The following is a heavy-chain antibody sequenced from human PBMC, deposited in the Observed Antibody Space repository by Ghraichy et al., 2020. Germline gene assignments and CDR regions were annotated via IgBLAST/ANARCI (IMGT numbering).Heavy chain of an antibody. CDR2: IFYSGTT. CDR1: GCSIRRNY. Sequence: SQTLSLTCSVSGCSIRRNYWSWIRQPPGKGLEWIGYIFYSGTTNYNPVLKSRVTLSVDTSKNQFSLTVWSVNAADTAVYYCARNRGSSSYDYYGMDVWGQGTTVTVSS. V-gene: IGHV4-59*01. D-gene: IGHD1-14*01. J-gene: IGHJ6*02. CDR3: ARNRGSSSYDYYGMDV.